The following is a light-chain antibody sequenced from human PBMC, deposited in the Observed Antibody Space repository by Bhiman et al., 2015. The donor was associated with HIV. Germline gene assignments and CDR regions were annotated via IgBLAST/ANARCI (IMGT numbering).Light chain of an antibody. CDR3: GTWDSSLSAEV. CDR1: SDNIERNQ. Sequence: QSALTQPPSMSAAPGQSVSISCSGSSDNIERNQVIWLRQVPGAAPTVLIIFNNRRPSGVPDRFSGSKSGTSATLGITGLQTGDEADYYCGTWDSSLSAEVFGGGTKLTVL. CDR2: FNN. V-gene: IGLV1-51*01. J-gene: IGLJ3*02.